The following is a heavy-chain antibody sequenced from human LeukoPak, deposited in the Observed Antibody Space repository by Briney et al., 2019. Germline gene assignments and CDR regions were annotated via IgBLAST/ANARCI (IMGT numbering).Heavy chain of an antibody. CDR3: ARDDNSGYSDDAFDI. Sequence: SETLSLTCSVSGGSISSYYWSWLRQPAGKGLEWIGRIHTRGGTEYNPSLKNRVTMSIDTSKNQFSLKLTSVTAADTAVYFCARDDNSGYSDDAFDIWGQGTLVTVSS. J-gene: IGHJ3*02. V-gene: IGHV4-4*07. CDR1: GGSISSYY. CDR2: IHTRGGT. D-gene: IGHD5-12*01.